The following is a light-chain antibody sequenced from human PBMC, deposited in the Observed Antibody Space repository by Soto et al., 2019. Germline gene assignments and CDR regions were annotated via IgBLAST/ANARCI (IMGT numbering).Light chain of an antibody. Sequence: EIVMTQTPLSSPVTLGQPASISCRSSQSLLHSDGNTYLGWLQQRPGQPPRLLIYKISERFSGVPARFSGGGAGTDFTLTISRVEAEDVGVYYCMQATHSLWTFGQGTKVEIK. CDR3: MQATHSLWT. CDR1: QSLLHSDGNTY. V-gene: IGKV2-24*01. CDR2: KIS. J-gene: IGKJ1*01.